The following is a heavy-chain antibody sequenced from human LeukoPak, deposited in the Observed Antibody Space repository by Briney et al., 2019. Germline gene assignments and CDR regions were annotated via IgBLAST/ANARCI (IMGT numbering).Heavy chain of an antibody. Sequence: HSGGSLRLSCAASGFTFSSYAMSWVRQPPGKGLEWVSAISGSGGSTYYADSVKGRFTISRDNSKNTLYLQMNSLRAEDTAVYYCAKEEVLVYSSSWFNPVAGYYFDYWGQGTLVTVSS. V-gene: IGHV3-23*01. CDR1: GFTFSSYA. CDR2: ISGSGGST. D-gene: IGHD6-6*01. J-gene: IGHJ4*02. CDR3: AKEEVLVYSSSWFNPVAGYYFDY.